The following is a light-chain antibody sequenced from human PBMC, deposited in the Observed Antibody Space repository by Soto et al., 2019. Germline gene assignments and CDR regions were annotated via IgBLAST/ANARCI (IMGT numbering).Light chain of an antibody. CDR1: SSDVGSYDL. CDR3: CSYAGSGTFV. Sequence: QSALTQPASVSGSPGQSITISCTGTSSDVGSYDLVSLYQQPPGKAPKLVIYEDTKRPSGISTRFSGSKSGNAASLTISGLQAEDEADYYCCSYAGSGTFVFGTGTKLTVL. V-gene: IGLV2-23*01. CDR2: EDT. J-gene: IGLJ1*01.